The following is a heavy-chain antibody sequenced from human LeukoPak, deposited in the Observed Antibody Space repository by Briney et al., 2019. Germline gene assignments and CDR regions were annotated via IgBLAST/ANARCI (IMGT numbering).Heavy chain of an antibody. CDR3: AKNQQLTQIAAAGPWDY. J-gene: IGHJ4*02. Sequence: GGSLRLSCAASGFTFSSYAMSWVRQAPGKGLEWVSAISGSGGSTYYADSVKGRFTISRDNSKNTLYLQMNSLRAEDTAVYYCAKNQQLTQIAAAGPWDYWGQGTLVTVSS. CDR1: GFTFSSYA. V-gene: IGHV3-23*01. D-gene: IGHD6-13*01. CDR2: ISGSGGST.